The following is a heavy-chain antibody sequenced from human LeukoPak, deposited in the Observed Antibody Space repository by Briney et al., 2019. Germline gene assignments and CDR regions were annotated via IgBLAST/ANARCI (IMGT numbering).Heavy chain of an antibody. D-gene: IGHD2-15*01. CDR1: GFTFSTYA. CDR3: AREVVVLAADH. Sequence: AGGSLRLSCAASGFTFSTYAMHWVRQAPGKGLEWVANIKQDGSEKYYVDSVKGRFTISRDNAKNSLYPQMNSLRAEDTAVYYCAREVVVLAADHWGQGTLVTVSS. CDR2: IKQDGSEK. V-gene: IGHV3-7*01. J-gene: IGHJ4*02.